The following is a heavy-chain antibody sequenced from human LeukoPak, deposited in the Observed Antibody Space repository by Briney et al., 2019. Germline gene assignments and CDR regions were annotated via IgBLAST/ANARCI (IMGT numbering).Heavy chain of an antibody. CDR3: ARAWGMDV. CDR1: GFTFSSYA. J-gene: IGHJ6*04. Sequence: GGSLRLSCAASGFTFSSYAMHWVRQAPGKGLEWVAVISYDGSNKYYADSVKGRFTISRDNSKNTLYLQMNSLRAEDTAVYYCARAWGMDVWGKGTTVTVSS. CDR2: ISYDGSNK. V-gene: IGHV3-30*04.